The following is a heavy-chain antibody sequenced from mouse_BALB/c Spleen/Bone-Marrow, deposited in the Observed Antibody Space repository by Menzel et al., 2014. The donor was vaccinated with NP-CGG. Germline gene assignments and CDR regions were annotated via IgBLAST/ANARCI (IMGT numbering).Heavy chain of an antibody. Sequence: VQLQHSGAELVKPGASVKLSCKASGYTFTSYWMHWVKQRPGQGLEWIGEINPSNGRTNYNEKFKTKATLTVDKSSSTAYMQLSSLTSEDSAVYYCARWLLYYWGQGTTLTVSS. CDR3: ARWLLYY. J-gene: IGHJ2*01. CDR2: INPSNGRT. V-gene: IGHV1S81*02. D-gene: IGHD2-12*01. CDR1: GYTFTSYW.